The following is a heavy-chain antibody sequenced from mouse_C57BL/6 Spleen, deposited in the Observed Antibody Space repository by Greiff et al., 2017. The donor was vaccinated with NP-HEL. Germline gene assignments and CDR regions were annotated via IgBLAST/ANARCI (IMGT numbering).Heavy chain of an antibody. CDR2: IYPGSGST. J-gene: IGHJ2*01. D-gene: IGHD3-2*02. CDR3: AREGQLRLFFDY. CDR1: GYTFTSYW. V-gene: IGHV1-55*01. Sequence: QVQLQQPGAELVKPGASVKMSCKASGYTFTSYWITWVKQRPGQGLEWIGDIYPGSGSTNYTEKFKSKATLTVDTSSSTAYMQLSSLTSEDSAVYYCAREGQLRLFFDYWGQGTTLTVSS.